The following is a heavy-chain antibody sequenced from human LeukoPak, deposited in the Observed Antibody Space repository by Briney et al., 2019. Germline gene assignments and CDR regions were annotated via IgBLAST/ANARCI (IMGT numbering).Heavy chain of an antibody. J-gene: IGHJ6*03. V-gene: IGHV4-61*01. CDR1: GGSISSGSYY. Sequence: SETLSLTCTVSGGSISSGSYYWSWIRQPPGKGLEWIGYIHYSGSTHYNPSLKSRVTISVDTSKNQVSLKLRSVTAADTAVYYCARTTEGYAGGPGYSYYYYMDVWGKGTTVTISS. CDR2: IHYSGST. CDR3: ARTTEGYAGGPGYSYYYYMDV. D-gene: IGHD5-12*01.